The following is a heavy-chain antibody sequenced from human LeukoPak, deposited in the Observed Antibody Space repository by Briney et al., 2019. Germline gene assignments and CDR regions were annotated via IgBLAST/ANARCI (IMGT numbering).Heavy chain of an antibody. J-gene: IGHJ5*02. V-gene: IGHV4-38-2*02. CDR2: VYHSGST. CDR3: ARSGTFWSGYRNWFDP. CDR1: GYSISSGYY. D-gene: IGHD3-3*01. Sequence: PSETLSLTCTVSGYSISSGYYWGWIRQPPGKGLEWIGSVYHSGSTYYNPSLKSRVTISVDTSKNQFSLKLSSVTAADTAVYYCARSGTFWSGYRNWFDPWGQGTLVTVSS.